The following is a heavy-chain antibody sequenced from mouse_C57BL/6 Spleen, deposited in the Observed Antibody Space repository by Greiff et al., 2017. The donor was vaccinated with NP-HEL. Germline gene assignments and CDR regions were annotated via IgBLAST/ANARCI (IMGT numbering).Heavy chain of an antibody. V-gene: IGHV1-80*01. J-gene: IGHJ1*03. CDR3: ARELYGSSPDWYFDV. CDR2: IYPGDGDT. D-gene: IGHD1-1*01. Sequence: QVQLQQSGAELVKPGASVKISCKASGYAFSSYWMNWVKQRPGKGLEWIGQIYPGDGDTNYNGKFKGKATLTADKSSSTAYMQLSSLTSEDSAVYVCARELYGSSPDWYFDVWGTGTTVTVSS. CDR1: GYAFSSYW.